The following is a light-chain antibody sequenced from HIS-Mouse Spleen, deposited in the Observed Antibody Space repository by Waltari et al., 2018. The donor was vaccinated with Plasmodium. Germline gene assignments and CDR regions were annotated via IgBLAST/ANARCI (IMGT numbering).Light chain of an antibody. CDR2: LGS. J-gene: IGKJ4*01. V-gene: IGKV2-28*01. CDR1: QSLLHSNGYTY. CDR3: MQALQTPLT. Sequence: DIVMTQSPLSLPVTPGEPASISCRSSQSLLHSNGYTYLDWYLQKPGQSPQLLIYLGSNRASGGPDRFSGSGSGTDVTLKISRVEAEDVGVYYCMQALQTPLTFGGGTKVEIK.